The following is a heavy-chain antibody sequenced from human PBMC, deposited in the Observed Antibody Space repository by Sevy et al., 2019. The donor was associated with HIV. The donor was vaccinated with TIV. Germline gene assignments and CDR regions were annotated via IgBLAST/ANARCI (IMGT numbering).Heavy chain of an antibody. D-gene: IGHD4-17*01. Sequence: SETLSLTCTVSGGSVSSGSYYWSWIRQPPGKGLEWIGYIYYSGSTNYNPSLKSRVTITVDTSKNQFSLKLSSVTAADTAVYYCARVRLPLERTTVTHHPFFDYWGQGTLVTVSS. J-gene: IGHJ4*02. CDR3: ARVRLPLERTTVTHHPFFDY. V-gene: IGHV4-61*01. CDR1: GGSVSSGSYY. CDR2: IYYSGST.